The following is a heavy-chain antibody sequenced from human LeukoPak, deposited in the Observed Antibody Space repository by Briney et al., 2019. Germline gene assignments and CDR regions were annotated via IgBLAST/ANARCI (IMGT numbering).Heavy chain of an antibody. CDR1: GFSFSSYE. CDR3: ARDTPLYADSLDAFDI. J-gene: IGHJ3*02. CDR2: IGSSGSTV. V-gene: IGHV3-48*03. Sequence: PGGSLRLSCAASGFSFSSYEMNWVRQAPGKGLEWVSYIGSSGSTVYYADSVKGRFTTSRDNAKNSLYLQMNSLRDEDTAVYYCARDTPLYADSLDAFDIWGQGTMVTVSS. D-gene: IGHD2/OR15-2a*01.